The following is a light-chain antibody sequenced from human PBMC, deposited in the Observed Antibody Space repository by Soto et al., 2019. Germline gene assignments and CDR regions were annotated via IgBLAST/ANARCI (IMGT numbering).Light chain of an antibody. V-gene: IGKV3D-20*02. CDR2: GAS. CDR1: QSVTSNY. CDR3: QQRNNWPKIT. Sequence: EIVLTQSPGTLSLSPGERATLSCRASQSVTSNYLAWYQQKPGQAPRLLVYGASSRATGISDRFSGSGSGTDFTLTISRLEPEDFAVYYCQQRNNWPKITFGQGTRLEIK. J-gene: IGKJ5*01.